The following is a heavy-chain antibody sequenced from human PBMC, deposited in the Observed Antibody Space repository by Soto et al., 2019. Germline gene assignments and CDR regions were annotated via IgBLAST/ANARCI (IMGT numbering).Heavy chain of an antibody. CDR3: ARTSAAGKYYYGMDV. J-gene: IGHJ6*02. CDR1: GGSISSGGYY. D-gene: IGHD6-13*01. V-gene: IGHV4-31*01. Sequence: TLEILSLTCTVSGGSISSGGYYWTWIRQHPGKGLEWIGYNYYSGITYYSPSFQGQVTISADKSISTAYLQWSSLKASDTAMYYCARTSAAGKYYYGMDVWGQGTTVTVSS. CDR2: NYYSGIT.